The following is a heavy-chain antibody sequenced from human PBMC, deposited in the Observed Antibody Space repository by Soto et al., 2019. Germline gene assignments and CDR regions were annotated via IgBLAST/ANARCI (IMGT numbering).Heavy chain of an antibody. V-gene: IGHV1-69*06. J-gene: IGHJ3*02. Sequence: QVQLVQSGAEVKKPGSSVKVSCKASGGTFSSYAISWVRQAPGQGLEWMGGIIPIFGTANYAQKFQGRVTITADKSTSTAYMELSSLRSEDTAVYYCARYMITFGGVIVPSLGAFDIWGQGTMVTVSS. D-gene: IGHD3-16*02. CDR1: GGTFSSYA. CDR3: ARYMITFGGVIVPSLGAFDI. CDR2: IIPIFGTA.